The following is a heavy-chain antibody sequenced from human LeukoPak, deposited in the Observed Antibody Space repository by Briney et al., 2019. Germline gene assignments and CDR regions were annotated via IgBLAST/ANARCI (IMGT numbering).Heavy chain of an antibody. Sequence: AASVKVSCKASGYTFTGHYMHWVRQAPGQGLECMGWINPNSGGTKYAQKFQGRVTLTRDTSISTAYMELSRLRCDDTAVYYCARSYDFWSGPPFDPWGQGTLVTVSS. J-gene: IGHJ5*02. D-gene: IGHD3-3*01. V-gene: IGHV1-2*02. CDR3: ARSYDFWSGPPFDP. CDR2: INPNSGGT. CDR1: GYTFTGHY.